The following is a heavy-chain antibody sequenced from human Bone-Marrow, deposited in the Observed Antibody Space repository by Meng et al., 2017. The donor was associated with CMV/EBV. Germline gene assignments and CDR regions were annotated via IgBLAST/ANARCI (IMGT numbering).Heavy chain of an antibody. V-gene: IGHV4-39*01. D-gene: IGHD5-12*01. CDR1: GGSISSSSYY. Sequence: SETLSLTCTVSGGSISSSSYYWGWIRQPPGKGLEWIGSIYYSGSTYYNPSLKSRVTISVDTSKNQFSLKLSSVTAADTAVYYCVSGYGWFDPWGQGTLVTVSS. CDR2: IYYSGST. CDR3: VSGYGWFDP. J-gene: IGHJ5*02.